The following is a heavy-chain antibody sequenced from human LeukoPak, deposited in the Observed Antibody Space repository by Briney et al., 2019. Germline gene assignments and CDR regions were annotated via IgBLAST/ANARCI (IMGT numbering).Heavy chain of an antibody. CDR3: ARGGSYSSGWYGKLGFDP. V-gene: IGHV5-51*01. D-gene: IGHD6-19*01. CDR1: GYSFTSYW. J-gene: IGHJ5*02. CDR2: IYPGDSDT. Sequence: GESLKISCKGSGYSFTSYWIGWVRQMPGKGLEWMGIIYPGDSDTRYSPSFQGQVTISADKSISTAYLQWSSLKASDTAMYYCARGGSYSSGWYGKLGFDPWGQGTLVTVSS.